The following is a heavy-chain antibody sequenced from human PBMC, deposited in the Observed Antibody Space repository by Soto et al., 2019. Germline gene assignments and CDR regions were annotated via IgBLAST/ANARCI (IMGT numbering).Heavy chain of an antibody. D-gene: IGHD4-17*01. CDR2: IWYDGSNK. J-gene: IGHJ4*02. Sequence: QVQLVESGGGVVQPGRSLRLSCAASGFTFSSYGMHWVRQAPGKGLEWVAVIWYDGSNKYYADSVKGRFTISRDNSKNMLYLQMNSLRAEDTAVYYCARAIGYGGNSVFDYWGQGTLVTVSS. CDR1: GFTFSSYG. CDR3: ARAIGYGGNSVFDY. V-gene: IGHV3-33*01.